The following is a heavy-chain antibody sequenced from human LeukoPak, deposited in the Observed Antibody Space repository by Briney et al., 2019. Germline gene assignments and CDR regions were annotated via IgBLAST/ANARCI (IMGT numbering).Heavy chain of an antibody. Sequence: ASAKVSCKASGYTFTSYGISWVRQAPGQGLELMGWISAYNGNTNYAQKLQGRVTMTTDTSTSTAYMELRSLRSDDTAVYYCARGRRYCSSTSCPDPYWFDPWGQGTLVTVSS. V-gene: IGHV1-18*01. CDR2: ISAYNGNT. J-gene: IGHJ5*02. CDR3: ARGRRYCSSTSCPDPYWFDP. D-gene: IGHD2-2*01. CDR1: GYTFTSYG.